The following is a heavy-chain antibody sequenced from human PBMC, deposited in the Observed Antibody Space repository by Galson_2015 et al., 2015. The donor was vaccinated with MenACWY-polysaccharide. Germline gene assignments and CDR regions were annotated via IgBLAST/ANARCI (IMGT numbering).Heavy chain of an antibody. CDR2: ISGSGDGT. V-gene: IGHV3-23*01. D-gene: IGHD2-15*01. CDR1: GFAFSTYG. CDR3: ARDHLNCRGVSCYGDY. J-gene: IGHJ4*02. Sequence: SLRLSCAASGFAFSTYGMSWVRQAPGEGLEWVSSISGSGDGTYYADSVKGRFTISRDNSRNTMFLQMNSLRGDDMAVYYCARDHLNCRGVSCYGDYWGQGTLVTVSS.